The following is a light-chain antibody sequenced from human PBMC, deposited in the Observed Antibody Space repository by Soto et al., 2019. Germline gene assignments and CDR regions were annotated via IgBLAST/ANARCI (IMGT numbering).Light chain of an antibody. Sequence: EIVMTQSPATLSVSPGERATLSCRASQSVSSNLAWYQQKPGQAPRLLIYGASTRATGIAARFSGSGSGTEFTHTISSLQSEDFAVYYCQHYNNWPALYSFGQGTKLEIK. J-gene: IGKJ2*01. CDR3: QHYNNWPALYS. CDR2: GAS. V-gene: IGKV3-15*01. CDR1: QSVSSN.